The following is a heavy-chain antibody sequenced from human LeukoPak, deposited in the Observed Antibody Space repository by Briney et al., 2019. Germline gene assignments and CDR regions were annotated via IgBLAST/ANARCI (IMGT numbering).Heavy chain of an antibody. Sequence: GSLRLSCAASGFTFSSYTMNWVRQAPGKGLEWVSVIYSGGSTYYADSVKGRSTISRDNSKNTLYLQMNSLRAEDTAVYYCARRAASLRYFDWLTTVNDAFDIWGQGTMVTVSS. CDR1: GFTFSSYT. D-gene: IGHD3-9*01. J-gene: IGHJ3*02. CDR3: ARRAASLRYFDWLTTVNDAFDI. V-gene: IGHV3-53*01. CDR2: IYSGGST.